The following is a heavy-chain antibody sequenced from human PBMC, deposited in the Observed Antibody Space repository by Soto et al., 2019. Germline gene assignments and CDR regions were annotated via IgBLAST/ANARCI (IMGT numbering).Heavy chain of an antibody. CDR3: AKPHIVVVPAAIGGADAFDI. Sequence: GGSLRLSCAASGFSFSISPMHWVRQAPGKGPEWVALISYDGSNKYYADSVKGRFTISRDNSKNTLYLQMNSLRAEDTAVYYCAKPHIVVVPAAIGGADAFDIWGQGTMVTVSS. D-gene: IGHD2-2*02. J-gene: IGHJ3*02. CDR2: ISYDGSNK. V-gene: IGHV3-30*18. CDR1: GFSFSISP.